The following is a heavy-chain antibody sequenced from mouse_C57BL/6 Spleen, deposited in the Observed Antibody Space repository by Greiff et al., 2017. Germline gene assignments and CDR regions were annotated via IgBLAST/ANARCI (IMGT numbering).Heavy chain of an antibody. D-gene: IGHD1-1*01. CDR2: ISDGGSYT. CDR3: ARGGHYSGSSYFDY. J-gene: IGHJ2*01. V-gene: IGHV5-4*01. CDR1: GFTFSSYA. Sequence: EVQVVESGGGLVKPGGSLKLSCAASGFTFSSYAMSWVRQTPEKRLEWVATISDGGSYTYYPDNVKGRFTISRDNAKNNLYLQMSHLKSEDTAMYYCARGGHYSGSSYFDYWGQGTTLTVSS.